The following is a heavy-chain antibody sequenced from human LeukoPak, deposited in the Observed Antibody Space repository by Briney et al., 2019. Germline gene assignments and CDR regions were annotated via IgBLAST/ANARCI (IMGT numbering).Heavy chain of an antibody. CDR1: GFTFSSYS. CDR3: ARGSYYAYCYYGMDV. V-gene: IGHV3-21*01. CDR2: ISSSSSYI. D-gene: IGHD1-26*01. Sequence: GGSLRLSCAASGFTFSSYSMNWVRQAPGKGLEWVSSISSSSSYIYYADSVKGRFTISRDNAKNSLYLQMNSLRAEDTAVYYCARGSYYAYCYYGMDVWGQGTTVTVSS. J-gene: IGHJ6*02.